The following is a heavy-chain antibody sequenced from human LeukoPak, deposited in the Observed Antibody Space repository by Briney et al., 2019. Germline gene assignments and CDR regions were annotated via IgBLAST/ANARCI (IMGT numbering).Heavy chain of an antibody. CDR3: ARVIEDSSGYHDAFDI. CDR1: GGSISSGGYP. V-gene: IGHV4-30-2*01. Sequence: SETLSLTCAVSGGSISSGGYPWSWIRQPPGKGLEWIGYIYHSGSTYYNPSLKSRVTISVDRSKNQFSLKLSSVTAADTAVYYCARVIEDSSGYHDAFDIWGQGTMVTVSS. CDR2: IYHSGST. D-gene: IGHD3-22*01. J-gene: IGHJ3*02.